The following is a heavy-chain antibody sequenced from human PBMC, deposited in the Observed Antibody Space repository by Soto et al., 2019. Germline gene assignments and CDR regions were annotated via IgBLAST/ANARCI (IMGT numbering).Heavy chain of an antibody. J-gene: IGHJ3*02. Sequence: GESLKISCAASGFTFSSYTMHWVRQAPGKGLEWVSLISWDGGSTYYADSVEGRFTISRDNSKNSLYLQMNSLRTEDTALYYCAKDAGYSYGLDAFDIWGQGTMVTVSS. CDR2: ISWDGGST. V-gene: IGHV3-43*01. CDR3: AKDAGYSYGLDAFDI. D-gene: IGHD5-18*01. CDR1: GFTFSSYT.